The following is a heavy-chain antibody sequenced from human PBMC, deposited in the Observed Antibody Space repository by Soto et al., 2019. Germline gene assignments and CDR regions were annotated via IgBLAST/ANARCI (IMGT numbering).Heavy chain of an antibody. CDR3: ARDDSSSWPGFNWFDP. V-gene: IGHV1-3*01. CDR1: GYTFTSYA. J-gene: IGHJ5*02. CDR2: INAGNGNT. D-gene: IGHD6-13*01. Sequence: QVQLVQSGAEVKKPGASVKVSCKASGYTFTSYAMHWVRQAPGQRLEWMGWINAGNGNTKYSQKFQGRVTITRDTPASTAYMELSSLRSEDTAVYYCARDDSSSWPGFNWFDPWGQGTLVTVSS.